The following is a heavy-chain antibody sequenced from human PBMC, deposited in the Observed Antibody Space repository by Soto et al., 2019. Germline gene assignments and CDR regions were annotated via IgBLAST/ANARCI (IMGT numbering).Heavy chain of an antibody. CDR3: ARGRYGDY. CDR2: ISAHNGNT. Sequence: QVHLVQSGAEVKKPGASVKVSCKGSGYDFTTYGITWVRQAPGQGLEWMAWISAHNGNTDYAQKLQGRVTVTRDTSTSPAYMGLRSLRSDDPAMYYCARGRYGDYWGQGALVTVSS. CDR1: GYDFTTYG. D-gene: IGHD1-1*01. J-gene: IGHJ4*02. V-gene: IGHV1-18*01.